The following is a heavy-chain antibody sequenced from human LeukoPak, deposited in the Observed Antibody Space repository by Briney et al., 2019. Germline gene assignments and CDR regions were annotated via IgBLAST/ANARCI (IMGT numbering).Heavy chain of an antibody. V-gene: IGHV3-33*01. J-gene: IGHJ4*02. CDR1: GFTFSRYG. D-gene: IGHD3-10*01. Sequence: GRSPRLSCAASGFTFSRYGMHWVRQAPGKGLEWVAVIWYDGSNKYYADSVKGRFTISRDNSKSTVSLQMNSLRAEDTAVYYCARPYYYGSGSYYPLDYWGQGTLVTVSS. CDR3: ARPYYYGSGSYYPLDY. CDR2: IWYDGSNK.